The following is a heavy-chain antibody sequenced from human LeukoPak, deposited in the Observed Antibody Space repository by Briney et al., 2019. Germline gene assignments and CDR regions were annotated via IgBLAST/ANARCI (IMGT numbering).Heavy chain of an antibody. D-gene: IGHD3-22*01. J-gene: IGHJ3*02. Sequence: GASMKVSCKASGYTFTSYGISWVRQAPGKGLEWMGGFDPEDGETIYAQKFQGRVTMTEDTSTDTAYMELSSLRSEDTAVYYCASHQRITMIVVGGDAFDIWGQGTMVTVSS. CDR2: FDPEDGET. CDR1: GYTFTSYG. V-gene: IGHV1-24*01. CDR3: ASHQRITMIVVGGDAFDI.